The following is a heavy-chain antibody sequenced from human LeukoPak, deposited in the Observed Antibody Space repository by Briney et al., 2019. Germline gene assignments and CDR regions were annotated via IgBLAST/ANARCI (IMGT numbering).Heavy chain of an antibody. CDR2: INPSGGST. CDR3: ARDLGIAARSYWYFDL. J-gene: IGHJ2*01. Sequence: ASVKVSCKASGYTFTSYYMHWVRQAPGQGLEWMGIINPSGGSTSYAQKFQGRVTMTRDTSTSTVYMELSSLRSEDTAVYYSARDLGIAARSYWYFDLWGRGTLVTVSS. D-gene: IGHD6-13*01. CDR1: GYTFTSYY. V-gene: IGHV1-46*03.